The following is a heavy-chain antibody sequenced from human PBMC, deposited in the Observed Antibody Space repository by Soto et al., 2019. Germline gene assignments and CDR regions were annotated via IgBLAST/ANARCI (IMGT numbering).Heavy chain of an antibody. D-gene: IGHD6-13*01. CDR1: GFTFSDYY. CDR2: ISSSTSNT. V-gene: IGHV3-11*05. J-gene: IGHJ4*02. Sequence: QVQLVESGGGLVKPGGSLRLSCAVSGFTFSDYYMTWIRQAPGKGLEWVSYISSSTSNTNYADSVKGRFTISRDNAKNSLFLQMNSLRAEDTAVYYCARGRGAAADYFAFWGQGTLVTVSS. CDR3: ARGRGAAADYFAF.